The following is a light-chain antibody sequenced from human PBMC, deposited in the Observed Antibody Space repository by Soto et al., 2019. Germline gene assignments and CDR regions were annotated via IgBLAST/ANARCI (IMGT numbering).Light chain of an antibody. Sequence: QSALTQPPSASGSPGQSVTIPCTGTSSDVGGYNYVSWYQQHPGKAPKVMIYEVDKRPSGVPDRFSGSKSGNTASLTVSGLQAEDEAHYYCSPNGGRNDVIFGGGTKVTVL. V-gene: IGLV2-8*01. CDR3: SPNGGRNDVI. CDR2: EVD. J-gene: IGLJ2*01. CDR1: SSDVGGYNY.